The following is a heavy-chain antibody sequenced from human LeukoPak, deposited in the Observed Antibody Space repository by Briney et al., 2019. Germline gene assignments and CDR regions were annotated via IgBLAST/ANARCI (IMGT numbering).Heavy chain of an antibody. J-gene: IGHJ4*02. V-gene: IGHV4-4*07. CDR1: GGSISSYY. CDR2: IYSGGST. D-gene: IGHD1-26*01. Sequence: ASETLSLTCTVSGGSISSYYWSWIRQPAGKGLEWIGRIYSGGSTNDNPSLKSRVTMSVDSSNNQFSLKLSSVTAADTAVFYCARENTGSYREFDYWGQGTLVTVSS. CDR3: ARENTGSYREFDY.